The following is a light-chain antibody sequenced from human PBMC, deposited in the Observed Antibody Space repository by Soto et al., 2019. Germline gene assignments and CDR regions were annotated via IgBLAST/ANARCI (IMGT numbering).Light chain of an antibody. Sequence: IQMTQSPSTLSASVGDRVTITCRASQNTGNWLAWYQQKPGRAPKLLIYRASTLQIGVPSRFSGSGSGTEFPLTISSLQPVDFGTCFCQQYNTWAFGQGTEVEVK. CDR1: QNTGNW. V-gene: IGKV1-5*03. CDR2: RAS. J-gene: IGKJ1*01. CDR3: QQYNTWA.